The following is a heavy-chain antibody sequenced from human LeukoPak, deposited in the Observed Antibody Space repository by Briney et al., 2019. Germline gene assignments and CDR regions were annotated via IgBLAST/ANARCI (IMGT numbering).Heavy chain of an antibody. CDR3: ARAGYSSGWYDY. Sequence: ASVKVSFKASGYTFTSYYMHWVRQAPGQGLEWMGIINPSGGSTSNAQKFQGRVTMTRDTSTSTVYMELSSLRSEDTAVYYCARAGYSSGWYDYWGQGTLVTVSS. D-gene: IGHD6-19*01. V-gene: IGHV1-46*01. J-gene: IGHJ4*02. CDR2: INPSGGST. CDR1: GYTFTSYY.